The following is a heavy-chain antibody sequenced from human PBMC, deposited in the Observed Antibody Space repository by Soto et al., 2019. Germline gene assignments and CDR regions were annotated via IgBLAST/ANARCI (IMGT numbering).Heavy chain of an antibody. CDR2: IYYSGST. V-gene: IGHV4-39*01. D-gene: IGHD1-20*01. CDR1: GGSISSSSYY. CDR3: ARHHLVTGTFIDWFDP. J-gene: IGHJ5*02. Sequence: QLQLQESGPGLVKPSETLSLTCTVSGGSISSSSYYWGWIRQPPGKGLEWIGSIYYSGSTCYNPSLKRRVTISVDTSKNQFSLKLSSVTAADTAVYYCARHHLVTGTFIDWFDPWGQGTLVTVSS.